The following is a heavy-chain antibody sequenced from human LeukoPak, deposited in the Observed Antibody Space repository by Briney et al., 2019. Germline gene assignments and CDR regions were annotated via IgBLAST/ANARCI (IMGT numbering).Heavy chain of an antibody. D-gene: IGHD1-26*01. V-gene: IGHV3-7*01. CDR3: ATRIRVGDHFGY. J-gene: IGHJ4*02. Sequence: GGSLRLSCAGSGFTFGSYWMSWVRQAAGKGLEWVANIKQDGSEKNYVDSVKGRFTISRDNAKNSLYLQMNSLRAEDTAVYYCATRIRVGDHFGYWGQGTLVTVSS. CDR2: IKQDGSEK. CDR1: GFTFGSYW.